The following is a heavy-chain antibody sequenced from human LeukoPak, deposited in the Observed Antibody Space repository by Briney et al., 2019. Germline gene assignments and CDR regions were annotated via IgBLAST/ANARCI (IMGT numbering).Heavy chain of an antibody. CDR2: ISGSGGST. CDR1: GFTFDSFG. CDR3: AKGRGIWWD. D-gene: IGHD4/OR15-4a*01. V-gene: IGHV3-23*01. Sequence: PGGSLRLSCEVSGFTFDSFGLSWVRQAPGKGLEWVSAISGSGGSTYYADSVKGRFTISRDNSKNTLYLQMNSLRAEDTAVYYCAKGRGIWWDWGQGTLVTVSS. J-gene: IGHJ4*02.